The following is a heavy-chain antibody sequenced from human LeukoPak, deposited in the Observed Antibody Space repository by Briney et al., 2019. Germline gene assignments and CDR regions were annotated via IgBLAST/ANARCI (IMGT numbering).Heavy chain of an antibody. V-gene: IGHV3-30*18. CDR1: GFTFSSFG. D-gene: IGHD4-17*01. Sequence: PGGSLRLSCAASGFTFSSFGMHWVRQAPGQGLEWVAVISFDGSNQYYADSVKGRFTIYRDNFKNTVYLQMNSLRAEETAVYYCAKPHPPTVTTEEGEYLQHWGQGTLVTVSS. J-gene: IGHJ1*01. CDR2: ISFDGSNQ. CDR3: AKPHPPTVTTEEGEYLQH.